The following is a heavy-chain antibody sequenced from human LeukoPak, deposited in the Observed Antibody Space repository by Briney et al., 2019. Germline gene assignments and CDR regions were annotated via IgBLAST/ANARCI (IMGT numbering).Heavy chain of an antibody. CDR1: GITVSTNY. CDR2: IYSTDKT. CDR3: SKAFGEDWLLFFDY. J-gene: IGHJ4*02. D-gene: IGHD3/OR15-3a*01. V-gene: IGHV3-53*01. Sequence: GGSLRLSCAASGITVSTNYMNWVRQAPWKGLEWVSVIYSTDKTNYADSVQGRFTISRDPSKNTVYLQMNSLRGEDTAVYYCSKAFGEDWLLFFDYWGQGTLVTVSS.